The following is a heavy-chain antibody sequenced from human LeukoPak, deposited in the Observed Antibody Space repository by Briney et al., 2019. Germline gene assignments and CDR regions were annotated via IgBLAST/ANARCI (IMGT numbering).Heavy chain of an antibody. CDR1: GGSISSGGYS. J-gene: IGHJ6*02. Sequence: TLSLTCAVSGGSISSGGYSWSWIRQPPGKGLEWIGYIYHSGSTYYNPSLKSRVTISVDRSKNQFSLKLSSVTAADTAVYYCARGRTDYYYYGMDVWGQGTTVTVSS. D-gene: IGHD1-1*01. CDR2: IYHSGST. CDR3: ARGRTDYYYYGMDV. V-gene: IGHV4-30-2*01.